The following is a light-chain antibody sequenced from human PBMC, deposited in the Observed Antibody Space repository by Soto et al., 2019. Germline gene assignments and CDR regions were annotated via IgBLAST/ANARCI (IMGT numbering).Light chain of an antibody. CDR2: DAS. V-gene: IGKV3-11*01. CDR3: QQRASWLT. J-gene: IGKJ4*01. Sequence: EIVLTQSPATLSLSPGERATLSCRASQSVGSYLAWYQQKPGQAPRLLIFDASNRATGIPARFSGSGSGTDFTLTISSLQPEYFAVYYCQQRASWLTFGGGTKVEIK. CDR1: QSVGSY.